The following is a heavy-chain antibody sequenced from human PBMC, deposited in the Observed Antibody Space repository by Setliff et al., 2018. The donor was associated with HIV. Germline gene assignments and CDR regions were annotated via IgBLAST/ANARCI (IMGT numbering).Heavy chain of an antibody. CDR1: GYTFTDYY. Sequence: ASVKVSCKASGYTFTDYYIHWVRQAPGQGLEWMGRINPNNGGTNYAQKFQGRVTMTRDTSISTAYMELSRLRSDDTAVYYCAKEGDRYGLDLDYWGQGTLVTVSS. D-gene: IGHD5-18*01. CDR2: INPNNGGT. CDR3: AKEGDRYGLDLDY. V-gene: IGHV1-2*06. J-gene: IGHJ4*02.